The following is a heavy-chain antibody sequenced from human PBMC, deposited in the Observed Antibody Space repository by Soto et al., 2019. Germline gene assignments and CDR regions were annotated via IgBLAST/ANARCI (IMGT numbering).Heavy chain of an antibody. CDR3: ARTRSFTLGFYYDGMDV. CDR2: IYPGDSDT. V-gene: IGHV5-51*01. CDR1: GCSFANYW. J-gene: IGHJ6*02. D-gene: IGHD6-6*01. Sequence: HGESLKISGKGSGCSFANYWIGWVLQMPWKDLEWMGIIYPGDSDTRYSPSFQGQVTISADKSLRTAYLQWTSLKASDTALYYCARTRSFTLGFYYDGMDVWGQGTTVTVSS.